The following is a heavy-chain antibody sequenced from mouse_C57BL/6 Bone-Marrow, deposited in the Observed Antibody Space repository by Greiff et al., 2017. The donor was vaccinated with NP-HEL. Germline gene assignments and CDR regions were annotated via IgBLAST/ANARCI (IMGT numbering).Heavy chain of an antibody. J-gene: IGHJ2*01. CDR1: GYSFTGYY. D-gene: IGHD1-1*01. CDR2: INPSTGGT. Sequence: EVQLVESGPELVKPGASVKISCKASGYSFTGYYMNWVKQSPEKSLEWIGEINPSTGGTTYNQKFKAKATLTVDKSSSTAYMQLKSLTSEDSAVYYCARGSSLYFDYWGQGTTLTVSS. V-gene: IGHV1-42*01. CDR3: ARGSSLYFDY.